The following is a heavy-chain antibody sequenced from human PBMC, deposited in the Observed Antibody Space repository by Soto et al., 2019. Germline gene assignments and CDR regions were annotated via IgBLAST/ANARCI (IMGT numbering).Heavy chain of an antibody. Sequence: QVQLVQSGAEVKKPGSSVKVSCKASGGTFSSYTISWVRQAPGQGLEWMGRIIPILGIANYAQKFQARVTIPADKSTSTAYMELRSLRSEGTAVYFCARRYDIGYYWGQGTLVTVSS. CDR3: ARRYDIGYY. J-gene: IGHJ4*02. CDR1: GGTFSSYT. V-gene: IGHV1-69*02. CDR2: IIPILGIA. D-gene: IGHD3-9*01.